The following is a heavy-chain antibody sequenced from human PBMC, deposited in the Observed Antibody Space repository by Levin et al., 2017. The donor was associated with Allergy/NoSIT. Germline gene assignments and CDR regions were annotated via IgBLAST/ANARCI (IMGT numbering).Heavy chain of an antibody. CDR1: GFSLSTSGMC. CDR2: IDWDDDK. V-gene: IGHV2-70*11. Sequence: QTLSLTCTFSGFSLSTSGMCVSWIRQPPGKALEWLARIDWDDDKYYSTSLKTRLTISKDTSKNQVVLTMTNMDPVDTATYYCARCQQLARQRGFDPWGQGTLVTVSS. CDR3: ARCQQLARQRGFDP. D-gene: IGHD6-6*01. J-gene: IGHJ5*02.